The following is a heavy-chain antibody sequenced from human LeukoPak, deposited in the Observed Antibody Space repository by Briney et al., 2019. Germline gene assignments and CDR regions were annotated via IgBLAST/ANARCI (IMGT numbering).Heavy chain of an antibody. J-gene: IGHJ5*02. D-gene: IGHD6-25*01. CDR2: INHSGST. V-gene: IGHV4-34*01. CDR1: GGSFSGYY. Sequence: PSETLSLTCAVYGGSFSGYYWSWIRQPPGKGLELIGEINHSGSTNYNPSLKSRVTISVDTSKNQFSLKLSSVTAADTAVYYCARGSPISGWFDPWGQGTLVTVSS. CDR3: ARGSPISGWFDP.